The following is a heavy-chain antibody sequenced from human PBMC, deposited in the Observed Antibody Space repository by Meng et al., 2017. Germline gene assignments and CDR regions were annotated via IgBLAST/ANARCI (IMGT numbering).Heavy chain of an antibody. V-gene: IGHV4-34*01. J-gene: IGHJ4*02. Sequence: QGQLQQWGAGLLKLSESLSLTCAVYGGSFSGYYWSWIRQPPGKGLELIGEINHSGSTNYNPSLKSRVTISVDTSKNQFSLKLSSVTAADTAVYYCARRGIAARPFYYWGQGTLVTVSS. CDR2: INHSGST. CDR3: ARRGIAARPFYY. CDR1: GGSFSGYY. D-gene: IGHD6-6*01.